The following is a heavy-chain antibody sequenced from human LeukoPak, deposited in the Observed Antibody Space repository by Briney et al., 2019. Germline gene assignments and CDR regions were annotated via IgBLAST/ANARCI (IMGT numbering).Heavy chain of an antibody. CDR2: ISSSGSTI. CDR1: GFTFDDYA. Sequence: GRSLRLSCAASGFTFDDYAMNWVRQAPGKGLEWVSYISSSGSTIYYADSVKGRFISSRDNTKNSLYLQMNSLRAEDTAIYYCARDLRIVSGSYLDYWGQGTLVTVSS. J-gene: IGHJ4*02. D-gene: IGHD1-26*01. V-gene: IGHV3-48*03. CDR3: ARDLRIVSGSYLDY.